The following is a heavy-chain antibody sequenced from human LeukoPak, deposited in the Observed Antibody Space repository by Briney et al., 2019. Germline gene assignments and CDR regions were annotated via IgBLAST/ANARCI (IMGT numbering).Heavy chain of an antibody. J-gene: IGHJ4*02. D-gene: IGHD2-2*01. CDR2: IYAGDSNT. V-gene: IGHV5-51*01. CDR3: ARLGGDLYCTSTRCFYDY. CDR1: GYRFTSYW. Sequence: GESRKISCKGSGYRFTSYWIGWVRRMPGKGLEWMGLIYAGDSNTRYRPSFQGQVTISVDKSISTAYLQWSSLKASDTAMYYCARLGGDLYCTSTRCFYDYWGQGTLVTVSP.